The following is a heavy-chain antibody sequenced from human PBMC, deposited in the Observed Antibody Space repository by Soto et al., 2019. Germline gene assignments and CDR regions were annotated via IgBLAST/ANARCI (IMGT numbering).Heavy chain of an antibody. CDR2: IYWNDDK. Sequence: ESGPTLVNPTQTLTLTCTFSGFSLRTSGVGVGWIRQPPGKALEWLALIYWNDDKRYSPSLKSRLTITKDTSKNQVVLTMTNMDPVDTATYYCAHSKRAPYYDFWSGFPAYYFDYWGQGTLVTVSS. J-gene: IGHJ4*02. CDR3: AHSKRAPYYDFWSGFPAYYFDY. D-gene: IGHD3-3*01. V-gene: IGHV2-5*01. CDR1: GFSLRTSGVG.